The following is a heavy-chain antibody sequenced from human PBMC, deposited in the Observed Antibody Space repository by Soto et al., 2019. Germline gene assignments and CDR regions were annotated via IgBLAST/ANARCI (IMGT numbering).Heavy chain of an antibody. V-gene: IGHV5-51*01. CDR1: GYTFTSYW. CDR3: ARHLHDGYIDY. J-gene: IGHJ4*02. D-gene: IGHD3-3*01. CDR2: IYPGDSDT. Sequence: PGESLKISCKGSGYTFTSYWIGWVRQMPGEGLEWLGVIYPGDSDTRYSPSFQGQVTISADKSISTAYLQWSSLKASDTAMYYCARHLHDGYIDYWGQGTLVTVSS.